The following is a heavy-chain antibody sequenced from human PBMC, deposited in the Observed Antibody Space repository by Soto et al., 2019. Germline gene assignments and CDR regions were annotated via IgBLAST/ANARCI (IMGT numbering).Heavy chain of an antibody. CDR1: GYSFTSYW. J-gene: IGHJ5*02. CDR3: ARHQKRPLTWFDP. CDR2: IDPSDSST. Sequence: EVQLVQSGAEVKKPGESLKISCKGSGYSFTSYWITWVRQMPGKGLEWMAMIDPSDSSTYYSPSFRGHVTISADKSINTAYLQWSGLKASDTAMYYCARHQKRPLTWFDPWGQGTLVTVSS. V-gene: IGHV5-10-1*01.